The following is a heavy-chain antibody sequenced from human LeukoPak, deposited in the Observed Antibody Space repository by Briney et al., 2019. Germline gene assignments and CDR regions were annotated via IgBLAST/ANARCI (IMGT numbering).Heavy chain of an antibody. V-gene: IGHV3-7*01. J-gene: IGHJ6*04. CDR3: ARDRPYDIFPMDV. Sequence: PGGSLRLSCAASGSTFSSYWMSWVRQAPGKGLEWVANIKQDGSEKYYVDSVKGRFTISRDNAKNSLYLQMNSLRAEDTAVYYCARDRPYDIFPMDVWGKGTTVTISS. CDR2: IKQDGSEK. CDR1: GSTFSSYW. D-gene: IGHD3-9*01.